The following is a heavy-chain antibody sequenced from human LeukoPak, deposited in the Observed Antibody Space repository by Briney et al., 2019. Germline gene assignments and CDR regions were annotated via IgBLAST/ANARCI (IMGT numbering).Heavy chain of an antibody. J-gene: IGHJ6*02. D-gene: IGHD5-24*01. V-gene: IGHV3-30*18. CDR3: AKDWRWENNIHGMNV. CDR2: ISYDGSNE. Sequence: TGGSLRLSCAASGFIFRSYGMHWVRQAPGKGLEWVAVISYDGSNEYYADSVKGRFTISRDNSKNTLYLQMNSLRAEDTAVYYCAKDWRWENNIHGMNVWGQGTAVTVSS. CDR1: GFIFRSYG.